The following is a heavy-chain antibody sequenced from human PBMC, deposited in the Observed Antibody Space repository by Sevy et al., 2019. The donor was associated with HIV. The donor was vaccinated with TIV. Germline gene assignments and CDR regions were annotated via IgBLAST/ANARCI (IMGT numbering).Heavy chain of an antibody. V-gene: IGHV1-18*01. CDR2: ISAYNGKT. CDR1: GYTFTSYG. Sequence: ASVKVSCKASGYTFTSYGISWVRQAPGQGLEWMGWISAYNGKTNNAQKLQGRVTMTTDTSTSTPYMKVRSLRYDETAGYYCARDVAPIDSSSWYGVGNWFDPWGQGTLVTVSS. D-gene: IGHD6-13*01. J-gene: IGHJ5*02. CDR3: ARDVAPIDSSSWYGVGNWFDP.